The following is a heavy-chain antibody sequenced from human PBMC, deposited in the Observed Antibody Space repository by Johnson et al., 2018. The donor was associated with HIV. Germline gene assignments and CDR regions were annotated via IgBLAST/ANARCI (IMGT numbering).Heavy chain of an antibody. J-gene: IGHJ3*02. V-gene: IGHV3-30*03. CDR3: ARDRYSSSSGAFDI. CDR1: GFTFSSYG. D-gene: IGHD6-6*01. Sequence: QMLLVESGGGVVQPGRSLRLSCAASGFTFSSYGMHWVRQAPGKGLEWVAVISYDGINKFYTDSVKGRFTISRDNAKNSLYLQMNSLRAEDTALYYCARDRYSSSSGAFDIWGQGTMVTVSS. CDR2: ISYDGINK.